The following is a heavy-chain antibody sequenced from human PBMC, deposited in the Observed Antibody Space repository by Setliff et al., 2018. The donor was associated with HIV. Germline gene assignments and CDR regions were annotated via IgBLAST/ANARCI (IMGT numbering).Heavy chain of an antibody. Sequence: KPSETLSLTCSVSSGSMTGHYWTWVRQPPGKGLEWIGYLHSLGSPRVSDTPNYSPSLKSRITISLDTSKRQFSLTLSSVTAADTAVYYCARDFISDSSGYYSSHFDCWGQGTLVTVSS. V-gene: IGHV4-4*08. D-gene: IGHD3-22*01. J-gene: IGHJ4*02. CDR1: SGSMTGHY. CDR2: LHSLGSPRVSDTP. CDR3: ARDFISDSSGYYSSHFDC.